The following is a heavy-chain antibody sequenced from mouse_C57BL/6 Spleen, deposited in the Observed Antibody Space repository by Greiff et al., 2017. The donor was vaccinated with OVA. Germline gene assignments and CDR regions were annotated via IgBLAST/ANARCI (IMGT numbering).Heavy chain of an antibody. V-gene: IGHV1-69*01. CDR2: IDPSDSYT. CDR3: ARSHYGSSYESYFDV. D-gene: IGHD1-1*01. J-gene: IGHJ1*03. Sequence: QVQLKQPGAELVMPGASVKLSCKASGYTFTSYRMHWVKQRPGQGLEWTGEIDPSDSYTNYNQKFKGKSTLTVDKSSSTAYMQLSSLTSENSAVYYCARSHYGSSYESYFDVWGTGTTGTVSS. CDR1: GYTFTSYR.